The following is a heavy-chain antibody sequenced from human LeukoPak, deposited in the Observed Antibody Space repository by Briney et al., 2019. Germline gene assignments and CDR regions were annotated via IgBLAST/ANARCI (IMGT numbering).Heavy chain of an antibody. CDR3: ARDPNYYDSSGLCDY. J-gene: IGHJ4*02. V-gene: IGHV3-48*03. D-gene: IGHD3-22*01. CDR1: GFTFSSYD. Sequence: PGGSLRLSCAASGFTFSSYDMNWLRQAPGKGLEWVSYISTSGSTIYYADSVKGRFTISRDNSKNTLYLQMNSLRAEDTAVYYCARDPNYYDSSGLCDYWGQGTLVTVSS. CDR2: ISTSGSTI.